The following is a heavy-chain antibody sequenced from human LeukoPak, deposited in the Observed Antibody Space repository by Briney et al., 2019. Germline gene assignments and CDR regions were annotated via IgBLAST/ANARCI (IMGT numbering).Heavy chain of an antibody. J-gene: IGHJ5*02. CDR1: GFTFSNYA. D-gene: IGHD2-2*01. CDR2: ISGSGGGT. Sequence: PGGSLRLSCAASGFTFSNYAMSWVRQAPGKGLDWVSAISGSGGGTYYADSVKGRFTISRDNSKNTLYLQMNSLRAEDTAVYYCARDYCSSTSCPGGWFDPWGQGTLVTVSS. CDR3: ARDYCSSTSCPGGWFDP. V-gene: IGHV3-23*01.